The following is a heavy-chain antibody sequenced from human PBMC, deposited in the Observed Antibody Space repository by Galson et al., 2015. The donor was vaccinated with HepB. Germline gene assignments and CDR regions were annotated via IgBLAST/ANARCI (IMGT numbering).Heavy chain of an antibody. CDR2: LYWDDDK. CDR3: AHRRGPYGSGWFDP. CDR1: GFSLSTSGVG. V-gene: IGHV2-5*02. D-gene: IGHD3-10*01. J-gene: IGHJ5*02. Sequence: PALVKPTQTLTLTCTFSGFSLSTSGVGVGWIRQPPGKALEWLALLYWDDDKRYSPSLKSRLTITKDNSKNPVVLTMTNMDPVDTATYYCAHRRGPYGSGWFDPWGQGTLVTVSS.